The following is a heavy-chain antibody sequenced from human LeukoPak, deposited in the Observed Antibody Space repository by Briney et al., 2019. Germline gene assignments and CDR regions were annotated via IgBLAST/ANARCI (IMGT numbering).Heavy chain of an antibody. Sequence: ASVKVSCKTSGYTFTSYYMHWVRQAPGQGLEWMGIISPSGGSTTYAQKFQGRVTMTRDTSASTVYMELSSLRSEDTAVYYCARAYSSGWYSPSGYWGQGTLVTVSS. D-gene: IGHD6-19*01. CDR2: ISPSGGST. V-gene: IGHV1-46*01. J-gene: IGHJ4*02. CDR3: ARAYSSGWYSPSGY. CDR1: GYTFTSYY.